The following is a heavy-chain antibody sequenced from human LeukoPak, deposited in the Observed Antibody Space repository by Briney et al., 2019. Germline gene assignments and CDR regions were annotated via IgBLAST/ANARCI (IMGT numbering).Heavy chain of an antibody. V-gene: IGHV1-2*02. CDR1: GYTFTGYW. Sequence: ASVTVSCKAFGYTFTGYWMHWVRQAPGQGLEWMGWINPNRGDTNYAQRFQGRVTMTRDTSISTAYMELSGLRSDDTAVYYCTVNLYPYYFDYWGHGTLVTVSS. CDR2: INPNRGDT. J-gene: IGHJ4*01. CDR3: TVNLYPYYFDY. D-gene: IGHD3-16*01.